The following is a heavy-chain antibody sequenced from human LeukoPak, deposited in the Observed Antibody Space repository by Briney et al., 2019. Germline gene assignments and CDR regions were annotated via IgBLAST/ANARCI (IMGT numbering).Heavy chain of an antibody. Sequence: SETLSLTCAVYGGFFSGYYWSWIRQPPGKGLEWIGEINHSGSTNYNPSLKSRVTISVDTSKNQFSLKLSSVTAADTAVYYCAIRLPKGIAAAGLDYWGQGTLVTVSS. D-gene: IGHD6-13*01. CDR2: INHSGST. CDR3: AIRLPKGIAAAGLDY. J-gene: IGHJ4*02. V-gene: IGHV4-34*01. CDR1: GGFFSGYY.